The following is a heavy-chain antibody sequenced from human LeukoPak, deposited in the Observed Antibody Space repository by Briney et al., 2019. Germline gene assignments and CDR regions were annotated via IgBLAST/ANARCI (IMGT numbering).Heavy chain of an antibody. Sequence: TGGSLRLSCAASGFTFSSYAMHWVRQAPGKGLEWVAVISYDGSNKYYADSVKGRFTISRDNSKNTLYLQMNSLRAEDTAVYYCARGGFYHDGSGYLYFDYWGQGTLVTASS. V-gene: IGHV3-30-3*01. CDR3: ARGGFYHDGSGYLYFDY. D-gene: IGHD3-22*01. CDR1: GFTFSSYA. J-gene: IGHJ4*02. CDR2: ISYDGSNK.